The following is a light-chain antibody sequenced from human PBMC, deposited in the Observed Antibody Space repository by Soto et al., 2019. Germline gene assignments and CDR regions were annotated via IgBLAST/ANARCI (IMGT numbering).Light chain of an antibody. CDR2: EVN. Sequence: QSVLTQPASVSGSPGQSITVSCTGTSSDIGGHKNVSWYQQHPGKVPKLIIYEVNNRPSGVSNRFSGSKSGNTASLTVSGLQAEDEADDYCSSYTTTSTVVFGGGTKLTVL. J-gene: IGLJ2*01. CDR1: SSDIGGHKN. CDR3: SSYTTTSTVV. V-gene: IGLV2-14*01.